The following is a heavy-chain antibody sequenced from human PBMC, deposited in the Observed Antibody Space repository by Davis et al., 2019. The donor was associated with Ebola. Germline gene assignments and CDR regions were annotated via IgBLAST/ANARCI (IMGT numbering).Heavy chain of an antibody. J-gene: IGHJ3*02. V-gene: IGHV5-51*01. CDR3: ALLPYRSTWNDGFDI. CDR1: GYSFTSYW. D-gene: IGHD6-19*01. CDR2: IYPGDSDT. Sequence: GGPLRPSCKGPGYSFTSYWIGWVRQTPGKGLEWMGIIYPGDSDTTYSPSFQGQVTISADRSFSSAYLQWSSLKASDTAMYYCALLPYRSTWNDGFDIWGQGTMVTVSS.